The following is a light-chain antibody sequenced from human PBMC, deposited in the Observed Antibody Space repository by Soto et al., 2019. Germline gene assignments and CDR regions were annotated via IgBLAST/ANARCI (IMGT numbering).Light chain of an antibody. CDR3: QQYNNCPLT. V-gene: IGKV3-15*01. CDR1: QTISNM. Sequence: EVVMTHSPATLSVSPWDKVSLSCRANQTISNMLAWYQQKPGQAPRLLIYAASTRATGVSARFSGSGSGTEFTLTISSLQSEDFAVYYCQQYNNCPLTFGGGTKVDIK. J-gene: IGKJ4*01. CDR2: AAS.